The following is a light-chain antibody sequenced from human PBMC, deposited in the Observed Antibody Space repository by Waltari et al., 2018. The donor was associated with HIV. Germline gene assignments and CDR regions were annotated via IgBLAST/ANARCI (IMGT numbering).Light chain of an antibody. V-gene: IGKV4-1*01. CDR2: WAS. Sequence: DIVMTQSQDSLAVSLGERANITCKSSQSVLSGSNNKNYLAWYQQKPWQPPKLLIYWASTRESGVPDRFSGSGSGTDFTLTITSLQAEDVAVYSCQQYYGSPLTFGPGTKVEIK. CDR3: QQYYGSPLT. CDR1: QSVLSGSNNKNY. J-gene: IGKJ3*01.